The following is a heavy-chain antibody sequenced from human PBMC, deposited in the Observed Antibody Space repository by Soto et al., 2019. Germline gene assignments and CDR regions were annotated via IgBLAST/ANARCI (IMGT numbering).Heavy chain of an antibody. Sequence: EVQLVESGGGLVQPGGSLRLSCAASGFTFSSYDMHWVRQATGKGLEWVSAIGTAGDTYYPGSVKGRFTISRENANNSLYLQMNSLRAGDTAVYYCATTLRTRDAFDIWGQGTMVTVSS. CDR1: GFTFSSYD. V-gene: IGHV3-13*01. D-gene: IGHD3-3*01. J-gene: IGHJ3*02. CDR3: ATTLRTRDAFDI. CDR2: IGTAGDT.